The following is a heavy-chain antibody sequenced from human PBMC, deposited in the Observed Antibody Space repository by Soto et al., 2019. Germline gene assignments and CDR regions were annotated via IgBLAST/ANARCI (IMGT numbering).Heavy chain of an antibody. D-gene: IGHD2-15*01. Sequence: EVQLVESGGGLVQPGGSLRLSCAASGFTGSSKYMTWVRQAPGKGLEWVSLIQSGGTTYYADSVKGRFPISRYTSEKTLHLQMDSVRVAETAVYYCARDDVLCDGGRCYGIPLDVWGTGTTVTVSS. J-gene: IGHJ6*04. CDR2: IQSGGTT. V-gene: IGHV3-66*01. CDR1: GFTGSSKY. CDR3: ARDDVLCDGGRCYGIPLDV.